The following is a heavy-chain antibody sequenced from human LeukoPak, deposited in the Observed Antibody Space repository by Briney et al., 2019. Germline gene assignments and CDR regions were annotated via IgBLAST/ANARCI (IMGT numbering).Heavy chain of an antibody. Sequence: GASLRLSCAASGSTFSSYAMSWVRQAPGMGLEWVSAISGSGATTFYADSVRGRFAISRDNSKSTLYLQINSLRAEDTAVYYCAKAGNSYGDRFDYWGQGTLVTVSS. D-gene: IGHD5-18*01. V-gene: IGHV3-23*01. CDR1: GSTFSSYA. J-gene: IGHJ4*02. CDR3: AKAGNSYGDRFDY. CDR2: ISGSGATT.